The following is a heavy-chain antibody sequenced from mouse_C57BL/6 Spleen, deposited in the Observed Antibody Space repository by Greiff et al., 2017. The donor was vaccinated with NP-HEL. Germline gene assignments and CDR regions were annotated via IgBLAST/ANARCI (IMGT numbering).Heavy chain of an antibody. Sequence: VQLQQSGAELVRPGASVKLSCTASGFNIKDDYMHWVKQRPEQGLEWIGGIDPENGDTEYASKFQGKATITADTSSNTAYLQLSSLTSEDTAVYYCTTRDYGSSGWYFDVWGTGTTVTVSS. V-gene: IGHV14-4*01. J-gene: IGHJ1*03. D-gene: IGHD1-1*01. CDR1: GFNIKDDY. CDR3: TTRDYGSSGWYFDV. CDR2: IDPENGDT.